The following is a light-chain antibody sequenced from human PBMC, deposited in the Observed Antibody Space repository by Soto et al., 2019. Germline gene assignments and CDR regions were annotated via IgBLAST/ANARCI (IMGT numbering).Light chain of an antibody. J-gene: IGKJ5*01. Sequence: EIVLTQSPGTLSLSPGERATLSCRASQSVDSHLVWYQQKPGQAPRLLIFGASNRATGIPARFSGSGSGTDFTLAINRLEPDDFAVYYCQQYNNWPPITFGQGTRLEIK. CDR3: QQYNNWPPIT. V-gene: IGKV3-11*01. CDR2: GAS. CDR1: QSVDSH.